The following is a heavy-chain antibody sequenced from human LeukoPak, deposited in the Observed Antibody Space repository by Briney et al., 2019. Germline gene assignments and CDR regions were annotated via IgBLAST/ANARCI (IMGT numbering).Heavy chain of an antibody. J-gene: IGHJ5*02. CDR2: IRSNGGDT. Sequence: PGGSLRLSCAASGFTFSSYSMTWVRQAPGKGLVWVSTIRSNGGDTYYADSVRGRFTISRDNSQNTLYLEMNNLRAEDTAVYYCAKGGYTTCFDPWGQGTLVTVSS. V-gene: IGHV3-23*01. D-gene: IGHD2-15*01. CDR3: AKGGYTTCFDP. CDR1: GFTFSSYS.